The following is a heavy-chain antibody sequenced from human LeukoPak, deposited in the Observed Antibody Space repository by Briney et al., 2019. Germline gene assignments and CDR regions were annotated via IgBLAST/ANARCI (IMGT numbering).Heavy chain of an antibody. CDR3: ARDGGRDSGSYYEDY. D-gene: IGHD1-26*01. V-gene: IGHV4-34*01. Sequence: SGTLSLTCAVYGGSFSGYFWSWIRQPPGKGLEWIGEINHSGSTNYNPSLKSRVTISVDTSKNQFSLKLSSVTAADTAVYYCARDGGRDSGSYYEDYWGQGTLVTVSS. CDR2: INHSGST. CDR1: GGSFSGYF. J-gene: IGHJ4*02.